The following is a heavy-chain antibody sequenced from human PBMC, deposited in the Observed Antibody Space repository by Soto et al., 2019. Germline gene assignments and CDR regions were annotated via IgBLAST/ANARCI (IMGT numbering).Heavy chain of an antibody. D-gene: IGHD5-12*01. V-gene: IGHV4-4*07. Sequence: SETLSLTCTVSGGSINTFYWSWVRQPAGKGLEWIGRIFSSGSTSFNPSLESRVAMSVDTSKNHFSLNLSSVTAADMAVYYCAREGSYSAYNFAHGIQLWSFDFWGQGALITVSS. CDR3: AREGSYSAYNFAHGIQLWSFDF. J-gene: IGHJ4*02. CDR2: IFSSGST. CDR1: GGSINTFY.